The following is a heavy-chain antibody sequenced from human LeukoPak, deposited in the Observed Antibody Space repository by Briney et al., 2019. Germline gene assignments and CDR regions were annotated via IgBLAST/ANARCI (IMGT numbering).Heavy chain of an antibody. V-gene: IGHV3-30*03. D-gene: IGHD6-13*01. J-gene: IGHJ4*02. CDR2: ISYDGSNK. Sequence: PGGSLRLSCAASGFTFSSYGMHWVRQAPGKGLEWVAVISYDGSNKYYADSVKGRFTISRDNSKNTLYLQMNSLRAEDTAVYYCARSLRQQLTNYHAPSYLSPAYWGQGTLVTVSS. CDR3: ARSLRQQLTNYHAPSYLSPAY. CDR1: GFTFSSYG.